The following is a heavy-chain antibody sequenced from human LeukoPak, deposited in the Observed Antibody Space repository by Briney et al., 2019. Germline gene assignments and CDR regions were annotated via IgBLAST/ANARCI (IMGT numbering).Heavy chain of an antibody. CDR1: GFTFSSYW. D-gene: IGHD2-8*02. J-gene: IGHJ4*02. V-gene: IGHV3-74*01. Sequence: GGSLRLSCAASGFTFSSYWMHWVRQAPGKGLVWVSRINSDGSTTGYADSVKGRFAISRGNAKNTLYLQMDSLRAEDTAVYYCARSTGQFDYWGQGTLVTVSS. CDR2: INSDGSTT. CDR3: ARSTGQFDY.